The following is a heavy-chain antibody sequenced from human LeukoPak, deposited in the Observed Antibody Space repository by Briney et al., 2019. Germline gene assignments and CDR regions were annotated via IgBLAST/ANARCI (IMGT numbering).Heavy chain of an antibody. CDR3: AKGPRLPTGSYAY. V-gene: IGHV3-30*07. CDR1: GPTSTIHS. J-gene: IGHJ1*01. D-gene: IGHD1-26*01. CDR2: ISCDGRNK. Sequence: GGSQRPSHAPSGPTSTIHSTHWARQAPGKGRGWEPVISCDGRNKYYADSVKGRLTIFRDNSNNTLYLQMNSLRGEDTAVYFCAKGPRLPTGSYAYWGQGNLVTVSS.